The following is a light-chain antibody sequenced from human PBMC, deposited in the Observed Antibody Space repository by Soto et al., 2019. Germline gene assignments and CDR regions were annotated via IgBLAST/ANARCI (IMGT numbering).Light chain of an antibody. V-gene: IGKV1-39*01. Sequence: DVQMTQSPSSLSASVGDRVTITCRASQSISNYLNWYQQKPGKAPNLLIFAASSLQSGVPSRFSGSGSGTDFTLTISSLKPEDFATYYCQESSSIPFTFGPGTKVDIK. CDR3: QESSSIPFT. CDR1: QSISNY. CDR2: AAS. J-gene: IGKJ3*01.